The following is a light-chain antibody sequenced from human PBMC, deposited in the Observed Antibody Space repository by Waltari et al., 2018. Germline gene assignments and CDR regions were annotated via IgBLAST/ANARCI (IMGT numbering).Light chain of an antibody. V-gene: IGLV2-8*01. CDR1: NSDVGTYNY. CDR2: EVN. Sequence: QSALTQPPSASGSPGQSVTISCTGTNSDVGTYNYVSWFQQHPGRAPKLLIYEVNKRPSGVPDRFSGSKSDNRASLTVSELQAEDEAVYHGSSYAGSNTLVFGGGTKLTVL. J-gene: IGLJ2*01. CDR3: SSYAGSNTLV.